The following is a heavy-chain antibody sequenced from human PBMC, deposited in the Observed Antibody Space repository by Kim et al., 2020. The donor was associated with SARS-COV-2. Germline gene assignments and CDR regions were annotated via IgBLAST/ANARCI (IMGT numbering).Heavy chain of an antibody. J-gene: IGHJ6*02. Sequence: SVKVSCKASGGTFSSYAISWVRQAPGQGLEWMGGIIPIFGTANYAQKFQGRVTITADESTSTAYMELSSLRSEDTAVYYCAIIVVVVAATDYYGMDVWGQGTTVTVSS. CDR1: GGTFSSYA. CDR2: IIPIFGTA. CDR3: AIIVVVVAATDYYGMDV. V-gene: IGHV1-69*13. D-gene: IGHD2-15*01.